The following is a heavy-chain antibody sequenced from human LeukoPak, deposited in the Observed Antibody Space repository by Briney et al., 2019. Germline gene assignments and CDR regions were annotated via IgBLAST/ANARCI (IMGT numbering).Heavy chain of an antibody. Sequence: GESLKISCKGSGYTFTNYYIGWVRQTPGKGLEWMGIIPPGDSDAIYSPSFQGQVTISADKSISTAYLRWSSLKASDTAMYYCARRYCSSTSCNPYFFDYWGQGTLVTVSS. D-gene: IGHD2-2*01. V-gene: IGHV5-51*01. CDR2: IPPGDSDA. CDR1: GYTFTNYY. J-gene: IGHJ4*02. CDR3: ARRYCSSTSCNPYFFDY.